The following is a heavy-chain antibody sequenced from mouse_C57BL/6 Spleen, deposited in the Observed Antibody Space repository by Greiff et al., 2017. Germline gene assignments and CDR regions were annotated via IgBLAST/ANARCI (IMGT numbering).Heavy chain of an antibody. D-gene: IGHD1-1*01. J-gene: IGHJ4*01. CDR1: GYTFTDYN. Sequence: VQLLQSGPELVKPGASVKIPCKASGYTFTDYNMDWVQQSHGKSLEWIGDINPNNGGTIYNQTFKGKATLTVDKSCNTAYMELRRLTSEDTAVYYCARSLHFYGSTYAMDYWGQGTSVTVSS. CDR3: ARSLHFYGSTYAMDY. V-gene: IGHV1-18*01. CDR2: INPNNGGT.